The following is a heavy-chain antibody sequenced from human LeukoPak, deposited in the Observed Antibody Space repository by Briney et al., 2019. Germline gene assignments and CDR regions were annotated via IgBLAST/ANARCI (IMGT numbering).Heavy chain of an antibody. V-gene: IGHV1-18*01. D-gene: IGHD3-9*01. CDR1: GYTFTCYG. J-gene: IGHJ6*03. Sequence: APVKVSCKASGYTFTCYGISWVRQAPGQGLEWMGWISAYNGNTNYAQKLQGRVTMTTDTSTSTAYMELRSLRSDDTAVYYCARASASYGGMLTGYYYMDVWGKGTTVTVSS. CDR3: ARASASYGGMLTGYYYMDV. CDR2: ISAYNGNT.